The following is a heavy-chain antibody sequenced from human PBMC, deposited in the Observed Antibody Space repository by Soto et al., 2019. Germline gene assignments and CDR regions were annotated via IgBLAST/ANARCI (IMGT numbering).Heavy chain of an antibody. Sequence: ASVKVSCKASGYTFTSYDINWVRQATGQGLEWMGWMNPSSGNTGYAQKFQGRVTMTRNTSISTAYMELSSLRSEDTAVYYCASLGRNLRGQGMDVWGQGTTVTVSS. CDR3: ASLGRNLRGQGMDV. V-gene: IGHV1-8*01. J-gene: IGHJ6*02. D-gene: IGHD3-16*01. CDR1: GYTFTSYD. CDR2: MNPSSGNT.